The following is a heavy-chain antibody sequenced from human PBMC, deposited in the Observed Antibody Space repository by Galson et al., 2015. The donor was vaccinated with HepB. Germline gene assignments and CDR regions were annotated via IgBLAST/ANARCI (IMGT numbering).Heavy chain of an antibody. V-gene: IGHV1-3*01. J-gene: IGHJ4*02. CDR1: GYTFSRYG. D-gene: IGHD4-17*01. CDR3: ARVDGEKGAFDY. Sequence: SVKVSCKASGYTFSRYGINWVRQAPGQRLEWMGWINAGNGNTKYSQKFQGRVTITRDTSASTAYMELSSLRSEDTAVYYCARVDGEKGAFDYWGQGTLVTVSS. CDR2: INAGNGNT.